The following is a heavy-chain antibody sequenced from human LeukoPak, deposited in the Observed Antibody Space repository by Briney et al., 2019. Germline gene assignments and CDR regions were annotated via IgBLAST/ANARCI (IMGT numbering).Heavy chain of an antibody. D-gene: IGHD6-19*01. V-gene: IGHV3-21*01. J-gene: IGHJ4*02. CDR1: GFTFTSYG. CDR3: TRGAGTGWRLDS. CDR2: ISSSSSYI. Sequence: GGSLRLSCAASGFTFTSYGMAWVRQAPGKGLEWVSSISSSSSYIYYSDSVKGRFTISRDNAKNSLYLQMNSLKADDTAVYYCTRGAGTGWRLDSWGQGTLVTVSS.